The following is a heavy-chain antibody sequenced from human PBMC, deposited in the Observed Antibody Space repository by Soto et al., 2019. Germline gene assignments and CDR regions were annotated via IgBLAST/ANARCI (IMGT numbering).Heavy chain of an antibody. CDR3: AKDFGSSYFDY. J-gene: IGHJ4*02. CDR1: GFTFSSYG. V-gene: IGHV3-30*18. Sequence: QVQLVESGGGVVQPGRSLRLSCAASGFTFSSYGMHWVRQAPGKGLEWVAVISYDGSNKYYADSVKGRFTISRDNSKNTLYLQMHSLRAEDTAVYYCAKDFGSSYFDYCGQGTLVPVSS. D-gene: IGHD6-13*01. CDR2: ISYDGSNK.